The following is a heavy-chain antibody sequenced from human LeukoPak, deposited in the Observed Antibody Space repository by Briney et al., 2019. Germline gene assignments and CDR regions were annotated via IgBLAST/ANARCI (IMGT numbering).Heavy chain of an antibody. CDR2: IYYSGST. Sequence: SETLSLTCTVSGGSINSSGRYWGWIRQPPGKGLEWIGSIYYSGSTYYNPSRKSRVTISVDTSKNQFSLKLSSVTAADTAVYYCARQKITTSDYWGQGTLVIVPS. CDR3: ARQKITTSDY. CDR1: GGSINSSGRY. D-gene: IGHD3-22*01. V-gene: IGHV4-39*01. J-gene: IGHJ4*02.